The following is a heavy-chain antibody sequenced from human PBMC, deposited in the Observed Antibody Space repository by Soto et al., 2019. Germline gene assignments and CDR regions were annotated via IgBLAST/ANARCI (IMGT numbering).Heavy chain of an antibody. Sequence: SETLSLTCTVSGGSISSYYWSWIRQPPGKGLEWIGYIYYSGSTNYNPSLKSRVTISVDTSKNQFSLKLSSVTAADTAVYYCARLSFVHSGYIPNKWGKGNLVTVSS. CDR3: ARLSFVHSGYIPNK. V-gene: IGHV4-59*08. CDR1: GGSISSYY. J-gene: IGHJ4*02. D-gene: IGHD6-25*01. CDR2: IYYSGST.